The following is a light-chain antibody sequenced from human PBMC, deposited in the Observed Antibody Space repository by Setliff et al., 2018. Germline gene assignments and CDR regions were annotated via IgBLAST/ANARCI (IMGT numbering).Light chain of an antibody. CDR3: GTWDSSLTAYVI. CDR2: DNN. Sequence: QEVTISCSGSSSNIGKNYVSWYQQLPGTAPKLLIYDNNERPSGIPDRFSGSKSGTSATLGITGLQTGDEANYYCGTWDSSLTAYVIFGGGTKVTVL. J-gene: IGLJ2*01. CDR1: SSNIGKNY. V-gene: IGLV1-51*01.